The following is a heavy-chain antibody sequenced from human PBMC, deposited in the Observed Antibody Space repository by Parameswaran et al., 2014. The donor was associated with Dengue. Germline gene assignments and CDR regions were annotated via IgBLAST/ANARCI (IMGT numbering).Heavy chain of an antibody. D-gene: IGHD2-2*01. CDR3: ATIQLLPPTFDY. CDR2: FDPEDGET. J-gene: IGHJ4*02. Sequence: WVRQAPGQGLEWMGGFDPEDGETIYAQKFQGRVTMTEDTSTDTAYMELSSLRSEDTAVYYCATIQLLPPTFDYWGQGTLVTVSS. V-gene: IGHV1-24*01.